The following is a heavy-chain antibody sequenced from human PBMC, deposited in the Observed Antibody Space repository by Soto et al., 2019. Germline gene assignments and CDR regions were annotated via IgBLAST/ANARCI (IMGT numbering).Heavy chain of an antibody. J-gene: IGHJ4*02. Sequence: GGSLRLSCAASGFTFSSYWMSWVRQAPGKGLEWVANIKQDGSEKYYVDSVEDRFTISRDNAKNSLYLQMNSLRAEDTAVYYCARVGIADLLYYDFWSGPFDYWGQGTLVTVSS. CDR1: GFTFSSYW. CDR2: IKQDGSEK. CDR3: ARVGIADLLYYDFWSGPFDY. D-gene: IGHD3-3*01. V-gene: IGHV3-7*01.